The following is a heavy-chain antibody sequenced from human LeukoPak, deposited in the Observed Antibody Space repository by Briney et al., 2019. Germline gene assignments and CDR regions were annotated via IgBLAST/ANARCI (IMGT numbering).Heavy chain of an antibody. J-gene: IGHJ4*02. V-gene: IGHV4-34*01. D-gene: IGHD3-10*01. Sequence: SETLSLTCAVYGGSFSGYYWSWIRQPPGKGLEWMGEINHSGSTNYNPSLKSRVTISVDTSKNQFSLKLSSVTAADTAVYYCARGEGSGSYYKYYFDYWGQGTLVTVSS. CDR3: ARGEGSGSYYKYYFDY. CDR2: INHSGST. CDR1: GGSFSGYY.